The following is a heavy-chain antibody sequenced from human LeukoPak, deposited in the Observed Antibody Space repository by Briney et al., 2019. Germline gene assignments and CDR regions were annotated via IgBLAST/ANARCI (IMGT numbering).Heavy chain of an antibody. V-gene: IGHV4-59*01. J-gene: IGHJ6*03. D-gene: IGHD4-11*01. CDR1: GGSISSYY. CDR2: VDHTGST. CDR3: ARGRVSSSTWYSTYYYFFYMDF. Sequence: KPSETLSLTCTVSGGSISSYYWTWIRQPPGKGLEWIGYVDHTGSTKFNPSLNGRVSISRDTSNNFFSLRLRSVTAADTAVYFCARGRVSSSTWYSTYYYFFYMDFWGKGTTVTVSS.